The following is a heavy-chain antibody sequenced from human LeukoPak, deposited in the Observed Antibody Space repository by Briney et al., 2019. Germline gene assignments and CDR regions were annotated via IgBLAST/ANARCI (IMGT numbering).Heavy chain of an antibody. CDR2: ISGSGGTT. CDR3: AKGDAVTAIFPLDY. V-gene: IGHV3-23*01. CDR1: GFTFSTYA. Sequence: GGSLRLSCAASGFTFSTYAMNWVRQAPGKGLEWVSSISGSGGTTYYADSVQGRFTISRDNSKKTVFLQMNSLRAEDTAVYYCAKGDAVTAIFPLDYWGQGTLVIVSS. J-gene: IGHJ4*02. D-gene: IGHD2-21*02.